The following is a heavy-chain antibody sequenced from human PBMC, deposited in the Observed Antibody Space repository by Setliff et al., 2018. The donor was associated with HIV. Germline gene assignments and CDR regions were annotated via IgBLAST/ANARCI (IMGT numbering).Heavy chain of an antibody. D-gene: IGHD3-9*01. Sequence: SETLSLTCNVSGGSISGYYWSWVRQPPGKGLEWVGYIYYSGSTNYNPSLRSRVTISVDTSKNQDSLRLTSVTSADTALYYCARESQQYYDILTGFNYYYGMDVWGRGITVTVS. CDR2: IYYSGST. CDR1: GGSISGYY. V-gene: IGHV4-59*01. J-gene: IGHJ6*02. CDR3: ARESQQYYDILTGFNYYYGMDV.